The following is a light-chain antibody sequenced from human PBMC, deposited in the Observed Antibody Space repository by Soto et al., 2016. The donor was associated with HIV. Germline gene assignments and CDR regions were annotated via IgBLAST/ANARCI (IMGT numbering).Light chain of an antibody. V-gene: IGKV1-5*03. Sequence: DIQMTQSPSTLSASVGDRVTITCRASQSISSWVAWYQQKPGKAPNLLIYKASNLESGVPSRFSGSGSGTEFTLSINSLQPDDFATYYCQQFGNKPYTFGQGTKLEIK. J-gene: IGKJ2*01. CDR1: QSISSW. CDR3: QQFGNKPYT. CDR2: KAS.